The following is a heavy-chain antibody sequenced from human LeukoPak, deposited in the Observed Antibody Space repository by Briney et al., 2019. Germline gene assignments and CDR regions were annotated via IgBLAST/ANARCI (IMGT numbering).Heavy chain of an antibody. CDR3: AIEDSAAGTVFDY. CDR2: INPNSGGT. J-gene: IGHJ4*02. Sequence: GASVKVSCKASGYTFTGYYMHWVRQAPGQGLEWMGWINPNSGGTNYAQKFQGRVTITRDTSISTAYMELSRLRSDDTAVYYCAIEDSAAGTVFDYWGQGTLVTVSS. CDR1: GYTFTGYY. V-gene: IGHV1-2*02. D-gene: IGHD6-13*01.